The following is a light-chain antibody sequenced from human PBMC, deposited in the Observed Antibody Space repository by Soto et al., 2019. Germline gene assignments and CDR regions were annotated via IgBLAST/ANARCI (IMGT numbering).Light chain of an antibody. V-gene: IGLV1-44*01. CDR1: SSNIGSNT. J-gene: IGLJ2*01. CDR2: TNN. CDR3: ASWDDSLNGPV. Sequence: QAVVTQPPSASGTPGQRVTISCSGSSSNIGSNTVNWYQQLSGTAPKLLIYTNNQRPSAVRDRFSGSKSGTSASLAISGLQSEDEADYYCASWDDSLNGPVFGGGTKLTVL.